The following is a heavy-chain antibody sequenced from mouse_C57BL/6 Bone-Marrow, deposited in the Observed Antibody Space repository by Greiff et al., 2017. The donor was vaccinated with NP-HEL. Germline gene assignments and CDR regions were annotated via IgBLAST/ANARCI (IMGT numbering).Heavy chain of an antibody. D-gene: IGHD1-1*01. V-gene: IGHV1-19*01. Sequence: VQLQQSGPVLVKPGASVKMSCKASGYTFTDYYMNWVKQSLGKSLEWIGVINPYNGGTSYNQKFKGKATLTVDKSSSTAYMELNSLTSEDSAVYYCARITTVPPFAYWGQGTLVTVSA. CDR2: INPYNGGT. CDR1: GYTFTDYY. CDR3: ARITTVPPFAY. J-gene: IGHJ3*01.